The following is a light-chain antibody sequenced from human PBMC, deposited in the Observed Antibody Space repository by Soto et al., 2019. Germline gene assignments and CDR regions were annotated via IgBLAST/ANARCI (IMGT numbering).Light chain of an antibody. CDR1: QSIGDW. J-gene: IGKJ2*01. CDR2: RAF. V-gene: IGKV1-5*03. CDR3: QQYQRYPYT. Sequence: DIQMTQSPSALSASVGDSVSISCRASQSIGDWLAWYQKRPGEAPKALIYRAFTLETDVPSRFSGSGSGAEFTLTIRSLQPDDFATYYCQQYQRYPYTFGQGTKLEI.